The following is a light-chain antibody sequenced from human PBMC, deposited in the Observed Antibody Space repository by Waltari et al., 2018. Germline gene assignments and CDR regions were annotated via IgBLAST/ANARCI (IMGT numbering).Light chain of an antibody. CDR2: RND. CDR1: SFNIGGNY. Sequence: QTVLTQPPSVSGTPGQRVTISGSGRSFNIGGNYVYGFQQLPGTAPKLLIYRNDERPSGVPDRISGSKSGTSASLAISGLRSEDEAHYYCAAWDDSLSASLFGGGTKLTVL. CDR3: AAWDDSLSASL. V-gene: IGLV1-47*01. J-gene: IGLJ3*02.